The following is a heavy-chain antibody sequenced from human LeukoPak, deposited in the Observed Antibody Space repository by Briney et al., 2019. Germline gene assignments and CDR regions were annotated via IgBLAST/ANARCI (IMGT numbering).Heavy chain of an antibody. CDR1: GFTFSTYA. D-gene: IGHD3-3*01. Sequence: GGSLRLSCAASGFTFSTYAMSWVRQAPGKGLEWVSVISGSGSSTYYADSVKGRFTISRDNSKNTLYLQMNSLRVEDTAVYYCAKCGDYDFWSGYYWDYWGQGTLVTVSS. V-gene: IGHV3-23*01. CDR2: ISGSGSST. CDR3: AKCGDYDFWSGYYWDY. J-gene: IGHJ4*02.